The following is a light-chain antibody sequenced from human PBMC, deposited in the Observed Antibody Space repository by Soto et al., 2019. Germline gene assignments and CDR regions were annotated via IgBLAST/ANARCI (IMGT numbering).Light chain of an antibody. CDR1: QSVSNNY. Sequence: EIVRTQSPGTLSLSPGERATLSCRASQSVSNNYLAWYQQKPGQAPRLLISGASNRATGIPDRFSGSGSGTDFTLAISRLEPEDFTVYYCQQYGTSPFTFGPGTKVDLK. V-gene: IGKV3-20*01. CDR3: QQYGTSPFT. CDR2: GAS. J-gene: IGKJ3*01.